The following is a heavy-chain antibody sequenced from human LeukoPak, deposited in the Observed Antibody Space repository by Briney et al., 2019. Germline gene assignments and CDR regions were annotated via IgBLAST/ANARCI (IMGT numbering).Heavy chain of an antibody. CDR3: ARHPELLAFDI. J-gene: IGHJ3*02. CDR1: GGSISNYY. V-gene: IGHV4-59*08. D-gene: IGHD1-7*01. Sequence: SETLSLTCTVSGGSISNYYWSWIRQPPGKALEWIGYVYYSGSTNYNPSLKSRVTISLATSKNQFSLRLSSVTAADTAVYYCARHPELLAFDIWGQGTMVTVSS. CDR2: VYYSGST.